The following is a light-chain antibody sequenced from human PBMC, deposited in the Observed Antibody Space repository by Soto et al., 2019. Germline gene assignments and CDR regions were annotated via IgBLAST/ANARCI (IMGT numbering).Light chain of an antibody. J-gene: IGKJ1*01. CDR3: QQRGNWPQT. V-gene: IGKV3-11*01. Sequence: EIVLTQSPATLSLPPGERATLSCRASQSFSSFLAWYQQKPGQVPRLLISDASNRATGFPARFSGSGSGTDFTLTISSLEPEDFAVYYCQQRGNWPQTFGQGTKV. CDR1: QSFSSF. CDR2: DAS.